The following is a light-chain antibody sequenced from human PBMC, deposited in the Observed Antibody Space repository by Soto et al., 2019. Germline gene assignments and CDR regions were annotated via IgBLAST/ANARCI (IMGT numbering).Light chain of an antibody. CDR3: QQSYSSLWT. Sequence: DIPLTQSPSSLSASVGDRVTISCRASQSISNSLNWYQKKPGKAPNLLIYGTSGLHSGVPSRFSGSGSGTDFTLTISSLQRGDFATYYCQQSYSSLWTFDQGTKVEI. V-gene: IGKV1-39*01. CDR1: QSISNS. CDR2: GTS. J-gene: IGKJ1*01.